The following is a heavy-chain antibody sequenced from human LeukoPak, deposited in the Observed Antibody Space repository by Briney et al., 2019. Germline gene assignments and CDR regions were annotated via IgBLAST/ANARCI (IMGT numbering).Heavy chain of an antibody. J-gene: IGHJ4*02. CDR2: INSDGSST. V-gene: IGHV3-74*01. D-gene: IGHD2-2*01. CDR1: GFTFTNYW. CDR3: AVSSIPAALTCLDY. Sequence: SGGSLRLSCAASGFTFTNYWMYWVRQAPGKGLVWVSRINSDGSSTSYADSVKGRFTVSRDNAKNTLYLQMNGLRAEDTAVYYCAVSSIPAALTCLDYWGQGTLVTVSS.